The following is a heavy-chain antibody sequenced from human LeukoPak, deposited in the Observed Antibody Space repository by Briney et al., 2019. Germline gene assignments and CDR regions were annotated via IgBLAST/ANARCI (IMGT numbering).Heavy chain of an antibody. CDR2: IYTSGST. J-gene: IGHJ4*02. CDR1: GGSISSYY. V-gene: IGHV4-4*09. CDR3: ARYTYYYDSSGYETFDY. Sequence: WETLSLTCTVSGGSISSYYWSWIRQPPGKGLEWVWYIYTSGSTNYNPSLMSRVTISVDTSKNQFSLKLSSVTSADTAVYYCARYTYYYDSSGYETFDYWGQGTLVTVSS. D-gene: IGHD3-22*01.